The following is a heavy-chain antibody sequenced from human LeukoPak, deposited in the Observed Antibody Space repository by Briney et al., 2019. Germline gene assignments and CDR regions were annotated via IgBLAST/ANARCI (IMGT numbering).Heavy chain of an antibody. J-gene: IGHJ4*02. V-gene: IGHV1-69*04. Sequence: GASVKVSCKASGGTFSSYAISWVRQAPGQGLEWMGRIIPILGIANYAQKFQGRVTITADKSTSTAYMELSSLRSEDTAVYYCASGVDRNMGHPFDYWGQGTLVTVSS. CDR2: IIPILGIA. CDR1: GGTFSSYA. D-gene: IGHD5-12*01. CDR3: ASGVDRNMGHPFDY.